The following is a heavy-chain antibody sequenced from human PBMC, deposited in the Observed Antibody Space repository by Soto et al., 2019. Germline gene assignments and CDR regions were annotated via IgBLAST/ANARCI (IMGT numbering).Heavy chain of an antibody. CDR1: GGSFSGYY. CDR3: SRGRTRRYSSSGYYYYYGMDV. Sequence: PSETLSLTCAVYGGSFSGYYWSWIRQPPGKGLEGIGEINHSGSTNYNPSLESRVTISVDTSKNQFSLKLSSVTAADTAVYYFSRGRTRRYSSSGYYYYYGMDVWCQGTTVTVS. J-gene: IGHJ6*02. D-gene: IGHD5-18*01. CDR2: INHSGST. V-gene: IGHV4-34*01.